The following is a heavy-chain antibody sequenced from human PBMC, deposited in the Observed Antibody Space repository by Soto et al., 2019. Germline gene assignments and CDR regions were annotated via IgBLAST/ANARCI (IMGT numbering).Heavy chain of an antibody. D-gene: IGHD3-3*01. CDR1: GGSFKSGSYS. CDR2: VYHTGRT. Sequence: QVQLQESGPGLVKPSETLSLTCTVSGGSFKSGSYSWSWIRQPPGKGLEWIEYVYHTGRTSYNPSLQSRVSISMDTSKNQFSLNLDSVTAADTAVYFCARDFAYFDSWGQGTLVTVSS. CDR3: ARDFAYFDS. V-gene: IGHV4-61*01. J-gene: IGHJ4*02.